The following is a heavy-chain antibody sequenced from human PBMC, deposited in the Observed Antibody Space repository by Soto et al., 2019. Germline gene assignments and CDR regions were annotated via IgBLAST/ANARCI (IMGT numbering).Heavy chain of an antibody. Sequence: ESGGGVVPPGRSLRLSCVASGITFSSYGMHWVRLAPGKGLEWVAVISHDGSNEDYADSVKGRFTISRDNSKKTVYLQMNSLRVEDTAVYYCAKDKMAGNSPFYFEYWGQGTLVTVSS. CDR2: ISHDGSNE. CDR1: GITFSSYG. CDR3: AKDKMAGNSPFYFEY. V-gene: IGHV3-30*18. J-gene: IGHJ4*02.